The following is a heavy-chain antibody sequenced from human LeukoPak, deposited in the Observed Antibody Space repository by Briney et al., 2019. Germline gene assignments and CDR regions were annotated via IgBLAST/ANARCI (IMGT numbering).Heavy chain of an antibody. Sequence: PGGSLRLSCAASGFTFSSYAMHWVRQAPGKGLEWVAVISYDGSNKYYADSVKGRFAISRDNSKNTLYLQMNSLRAEDTAVYYCARDLPNSSGWSQGLYWGQGTLVTVSS. CDR3: ARDLPNSSGWSQGLY. CDR2: ISYDGSNK. J-gene: IGHJ4*02. D-gene: IGHD6-19*01. V-gene: IGHV3-30*09. CDR1: GFTFSSYA.